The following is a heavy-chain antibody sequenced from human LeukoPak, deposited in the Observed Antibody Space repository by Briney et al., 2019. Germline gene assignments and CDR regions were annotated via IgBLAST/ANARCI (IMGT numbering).Heavy chain of an antibody. D-gene: IGHD6-19*01. J-gene: IGHJ5*02. CDR1: GFTFSSSW. V-gene: IGHV3-7*03. CDR3: ARRIAVAATINWFDP. CDR2: IKQDGSEK. Sequence: GGSLRLSCAASGFTFSSSWMSWVRQAPGKGLESVANIKQDGSEKYYVDSVKGRFTISRDNAKNSLYLQMNSLRAEDTAVYYCARRIAVAATINWFDPWGQGTLVTVSS.